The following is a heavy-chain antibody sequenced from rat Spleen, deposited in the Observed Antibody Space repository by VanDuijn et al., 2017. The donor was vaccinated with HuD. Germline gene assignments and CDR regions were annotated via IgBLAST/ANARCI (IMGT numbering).Heavy chain of an antibody. D-gene: IGHD1-11*01. V-gene: IGHV5-29*01. CDR3: ARHVPNYGGYFDY. Sequence: EVQLVESGGGLVQPGRSLKLSCAASGFTFSNYGMAWVRQAPTKGLEWVATISYDGSSTYYRDSVKGRFTISRDNAKSTLYLQMDSLRSEDTATDYCARHVPNYGGYFDYWGQGVMVTVSS. CDR2: ISYDGSST. J-gene: IGHJ2*01. CDR1: GFTFSNYG.